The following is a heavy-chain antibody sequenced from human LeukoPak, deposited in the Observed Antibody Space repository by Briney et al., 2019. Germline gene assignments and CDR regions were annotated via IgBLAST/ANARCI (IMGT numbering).Heavy chain of an antibody. CDR2: INPSGGST. D-gene: IGHD1-26*01. CDR3: ARGGTYYYYGTDV. V-gene: IGHV1-46*01. Sequence: RASVKVSCKASGYTSTNYYIHWVRQAPGQGLEWMGMINPSGGSTNYAQKFQGRVTMTRDTSTSTVYMELSSLRSEDTAIYYCARGGTYYYYGTDVWGQGTTVTVSS. CDR1: GYTSTNYY. J-gene: IGHJ6*02.